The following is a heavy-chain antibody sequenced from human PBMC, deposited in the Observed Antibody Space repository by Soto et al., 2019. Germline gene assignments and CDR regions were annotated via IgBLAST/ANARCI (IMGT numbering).Heavy chain of an antibody. D-gene: IGHD2-15*01. V-gene: IGHV4-59*01. CDR3: ARENCSGGSCYPGDY. Sequence: SXTLSLTCTVSGGSISSYYWSWIRQPPGKGLEWIGYIYYSGSTNYNPSLKSRVTISVDTSKNQFSLKLSSVTAADTAVYYCARENCSGGSCYPGDYWGQGTLVTVSS. CDR2: IYYSGST. J-gene: IGHJ4*02. CDR1: GGSISSYY.